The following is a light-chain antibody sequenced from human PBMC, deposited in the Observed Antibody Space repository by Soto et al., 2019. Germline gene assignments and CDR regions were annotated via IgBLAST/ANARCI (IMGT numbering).Light chain of an antibody. CDR3: QQSYSTADT. V-gene: IGKV1-39*01. CDR2: DAS. CDR1: QSISTY. Sequence: DIQMTQYPSSLSASVGDRVTITCRASQSISTYLNWYQQKPGKPPKLLIYDASSLQSGVPSRFSGSGSGADFTLTISSLQPEDFATYYCQQSYSTADTFGQGTKLEIK. J-gene: IGKJ2*01.